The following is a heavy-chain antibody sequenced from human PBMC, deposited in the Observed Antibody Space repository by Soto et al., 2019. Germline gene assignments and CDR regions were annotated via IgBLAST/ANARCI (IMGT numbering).Heavy chain of an antibody. J-gene: IGHJ3*02. V-gene: IGHV3-33*01. CDR1: GVTFSSYG. CDR3: AREARLAAAGTRAFDI. CDR2: IWYDGSNK. D-gene: IGHD6-13*01. Sequence: GGSRRLSCAASGVTFSSYGMHWVRQAPGKGLEWVAVIWYDGSNKYYADSVKGRFTISRDNSKNTLYLQMNSLRAEDTAVYYCAREARLAAAGTRAFDIWGQGTMVTVSS.